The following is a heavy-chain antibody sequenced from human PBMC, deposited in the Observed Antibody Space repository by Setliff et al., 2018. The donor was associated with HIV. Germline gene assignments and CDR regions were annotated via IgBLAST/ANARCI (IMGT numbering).Heavy chain of an antibody. CDR1: GITVSGSY. V-gene: IGHV3-53*05. J-gene: IGHJ4*02. CDR3: AKDAFPVSNTWYGGIDC. Sequence: GGSLRLSCVASGITVSGSYMTWVRQAPGKGLEWVSVSNGGTTTYYADSEKGRFTISRDNSKNTRYLQMNSLIVDDTAVYYCAKDAFPVSNTWYGGIDCWGQGTLVTGSS. D-gene: IGHD6-13*01. CDR2: SNGGTTT.